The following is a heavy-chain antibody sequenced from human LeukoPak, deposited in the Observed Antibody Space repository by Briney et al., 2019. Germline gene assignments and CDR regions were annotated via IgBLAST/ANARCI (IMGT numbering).Heavy chain of an antibody. D-gene: IGHD3-9*01. V-gene: IGHV1-18*01. CDR1: GYTFTSYG. Sequence: ASVKVSCKASGYTFTSYGISWVRQAPGQGLEWMGWISAYNGNTNYAQKLQGRVTMTTDTSTSTAYMELRSLRSDDTAVYYCARDPAVRYFDWLLYPHFDYWGQGTLVTVSS. J-gene: IGHJ4*02. CDR2: ISAYNGNT. CDR3: ARDPAVRYFDWLLYPHFDY.